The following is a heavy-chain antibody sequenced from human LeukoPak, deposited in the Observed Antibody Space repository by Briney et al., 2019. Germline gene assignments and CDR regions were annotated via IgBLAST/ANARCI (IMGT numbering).Heavy chain of an antibody. CDR2: ISYDGSNK. D-gene: IGHD6-13*01. Sequence: GRSLRLSCAASGFTFSSYAMHWVRQAPGKGLEWVAVISYDGSNKYYADSVKGRFTISRDNSKNTLYLQMNSLRAEDTAVYYCARESSSSWYEPQYLYYYYYGMDVWGQGTTVTVSS. V-gene: IGHV3-30-3*01. CDR3: ARESSSSWYEPQYLYYYYYGMDV. CDR1: GFTFSSYA. J-gene: IGHJ6*02.